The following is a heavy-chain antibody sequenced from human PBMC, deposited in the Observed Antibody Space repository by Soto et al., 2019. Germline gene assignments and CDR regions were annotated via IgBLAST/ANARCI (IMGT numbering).Heavy chain of an antibody. CDR1: GGAFSSYA. V-gene: IGHV1-69*06. CDR2: IIPIFGTA. D-gene: IGHD6-13*01. Sequence: SVKVSCKASGGAFSSYAISWVRQAPGQGLEWMGGIIPIFGTANYAQKFQGRVTITADKSTSTAYMELSSLRSEDTAVYYCAREFGDIIAAAGPDYYYYGMDVWGQGTTVTVSS. J-gene: IGHJ6*02. CDR3: AREFGDIIAAAGPDYYYYGMDV.